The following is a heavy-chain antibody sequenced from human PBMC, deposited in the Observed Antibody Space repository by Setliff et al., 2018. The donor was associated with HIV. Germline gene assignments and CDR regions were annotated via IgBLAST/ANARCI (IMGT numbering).Heavy chain of an antibody. V-gene: IGHV1-2*02. CDR3: ARDYLHVFDI. Sequence: ASVKVSCKASGYTFTDYYIHWVQQAPGQGLEWMGWINPNSGGTNYAQNFQGRVTVTRDTSINTAYVELNSLKSDDTAVYYCARDYLHVFDIWGQGTMVTVSS. J-gene: IGHJ3*02. CDR1: GYTFTDYY. CDR2: INPNSGGT.